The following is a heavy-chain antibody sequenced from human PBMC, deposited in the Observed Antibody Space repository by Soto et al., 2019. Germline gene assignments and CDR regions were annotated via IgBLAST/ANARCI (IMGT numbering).Heavy chain of an antibody. CDR3: ARDGGREWELLGWFDP. CDR1: GGSISSGDYY. V-gene: IGHV4-30-4*01. D-gene: IGHD1-26*01. Sequence: QVQLQESGPGLVKPSQTLSLTCTVSGGSISSGDYYWSWIRQPPGKGLEWIGYIYYSGSTYYNPSLKGRVNISIDTSKNQFSLKLSSVTAADTAVYYCARDGGREWELLGWFDPWGQGTLVTVSS. J-gene: IGHJ5*02. CDR2: IYYSGST.